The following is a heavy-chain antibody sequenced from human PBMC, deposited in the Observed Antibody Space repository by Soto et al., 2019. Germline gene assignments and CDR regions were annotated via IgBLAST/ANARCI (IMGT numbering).Heavy chain of an antibody. J-gene: IGHJ4*02. CDR1: GFSFSSYT. CDR2: ISVSDGPT. CDR3: AKGISGYNAPLDH. Sequence: GGSLKLSCSASGFSFSSYTMNWVRQAPGKGLEWVSVISVSDGPTYYADSVKGRFTITRDNSKNTLYLQMNHLRAADTDVYYCAKGISGYNAPLDHWGQGTRVTVSS. D-gene: IGHD1-20*01. V-gene: IGHV3-23*01.